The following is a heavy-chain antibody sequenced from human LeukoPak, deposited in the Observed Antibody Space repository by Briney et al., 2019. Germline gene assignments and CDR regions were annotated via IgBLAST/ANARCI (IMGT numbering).Heavy chain of an antibody. D-gene: IGHD6-19*01. J-gene: IGHJ4*02. CDR3: ARVTDWLAYFDY. CDR1: GGSISSYY. Sequence: PSETLSLTCTVSGGSISSYYWSWIRQPPGKGLEWIGYIYYSGSTNYNPSLKSRVTISVDTSKNQFSLKLSSVTAADTAVYYCARVTDWLAYFDYWGQGTLVTASS. CDR2: IYYSGST. V-gene: IGHV4-59*01.